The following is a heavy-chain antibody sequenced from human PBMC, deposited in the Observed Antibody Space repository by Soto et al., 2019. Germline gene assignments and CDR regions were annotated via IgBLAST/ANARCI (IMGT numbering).Heavy chain of an antibody. D-gene: IGHD3-10*01. CDR1: GGSLRSRSYY. V-gene: IGHV4-39*01. J-gene: IGHJ5*02. CDR2: IYYGGSI. Sequence: SDTLSLTCTVSGGSLRSRSYYGWGVPHPPGKGMECIASIYYGGSIFYSPPLKSRATISIDTSKNKFSLKPTSVTAADTAVYYCARHGYYGSGPRGWFDPWGQGILVTVS. CDR3: ARHGYYGSGPRGWFDP.